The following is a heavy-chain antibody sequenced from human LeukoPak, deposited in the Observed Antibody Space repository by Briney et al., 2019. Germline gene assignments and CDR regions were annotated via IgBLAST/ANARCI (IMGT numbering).Heavy chain of an antibody. V-gene: IGHV4-34*01. J-gene: IGHJ4*02. D-gene: IGHD6-19*01. Sequence: SETLSLTCAVYGGSFSGYYWSWIRQPPGKGLEWIGEINHSGSTNYNPSLKSRVTISVDTSKNQFSLKLSSVTAADTAVYYCASQNSSGWYWGISYFDYWGQGTLVTVSS. CDR2: INHSGST. CDR1: GGSFSGYY. CDR3: ASQNSSGWYWGISYFDY.